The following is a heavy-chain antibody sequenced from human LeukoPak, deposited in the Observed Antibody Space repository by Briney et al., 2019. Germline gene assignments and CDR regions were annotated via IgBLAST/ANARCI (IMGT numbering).Heavy chain of an antibody. Sequence: ASVKVSCKASGYTFTSYGISWVRQAPGQGLEWMGWMNPNSGNTGYAQKFQGRVTMTRNTSISTAYMELSSLRSEDTAVYYCARKPMVRGVIKSYYYGMDVWGQGTTVTVSS. CDR2: MNPNSGNT. CDR1: GYTFTSYG. CDR3: ARKPMVRGVIKSYYYGMDV. J-gene: IGHJ6*02. V-gene: IGHV1-8*02. D-gene: IGHD3-10*01.